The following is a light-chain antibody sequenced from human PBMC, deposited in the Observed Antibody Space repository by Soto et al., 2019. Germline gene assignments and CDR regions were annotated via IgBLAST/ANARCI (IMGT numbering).Light chain of an antibody. J-gene: IGKJ5*01. CDR2: GAY. Sequence: EIVLTQCPGTLSLSPGERDTPSGMDSQTFSNSFLSWFQQIPGQAPRLLIYGAYSRVTGFPARFSGSGSGTEFTITISSLQSEDFAVYYCQPYGSSPITFGQGTRLEIK. CDR1: QTFSNSF. V-gene: IGKV3-20*01. CDR3: QPYGSSPIT.